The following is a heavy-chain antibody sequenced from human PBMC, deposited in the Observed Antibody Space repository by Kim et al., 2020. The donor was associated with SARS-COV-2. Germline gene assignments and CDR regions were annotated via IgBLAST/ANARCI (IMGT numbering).Heavy chain of an antibody. V-gene: IGHV1-18*04. D-gene: IGHD1-26*01. CDR3: ARTATDIVGANYYYGMDV. CDR2: ISAYNGNT. CDR1: GYTFTSYG. Sequence: ASVKVSCKASGYTFTSYGISWVRQAPGQGLEWMGWISAYNGNTNYAQKLQGRVTMTTDTSTSTAYMELRSLRSDDTAVYYCARTATDIVGANYYYGMDVWGQGTTVTVSS. J-gene: IGHJ6*02.